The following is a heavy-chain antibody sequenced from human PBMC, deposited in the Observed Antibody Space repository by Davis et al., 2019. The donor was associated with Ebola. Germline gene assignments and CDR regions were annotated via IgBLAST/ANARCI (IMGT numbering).Heavy chain of an antibody. V-gene: IGHV1-3*01. CDR2: INDGNGNT. Sequence: ASVKVSCKASGYTFTSYAMHWVRQPPGQRLEWMGWINDGNGNTKYSQKFQGRVTITRDTSASTAYMELSSLRSEDTAVYYCARAYDVWSGYARFDPWGQGTLVTVSS. CDR3: ARAYDVWSGYARFDP. CDR1: GYTFTSYA. D-gene: IGHD3-3*01. J-gene: IGHJ5*02.